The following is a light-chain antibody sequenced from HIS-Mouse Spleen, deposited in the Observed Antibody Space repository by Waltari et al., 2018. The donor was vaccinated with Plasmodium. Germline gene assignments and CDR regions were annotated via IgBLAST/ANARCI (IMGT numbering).Light chain of an antibody. CDR2: DVS. J-gene: IGLJ1*01. CDR1: SSDVGGYNY. CDR3: GSYAGSYTYV. V-gene: IGLV2-11*01. Sequence: QSALTQPRSVSGSPGQSVTISCTGTSSDVGGYNYVSWYQQHPGKAPKLMIYDVSKRPSGVPDSFSVSKSGNTASLTISGLQAEDEADYYCGSYAGSYTYVFGTGTKVTVL.